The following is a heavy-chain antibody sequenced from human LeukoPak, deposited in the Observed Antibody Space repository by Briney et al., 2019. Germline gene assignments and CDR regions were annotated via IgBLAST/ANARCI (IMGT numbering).Heavy chain of an antibody. Sequence: SETLSLTCTVSGGSISSYYWSWIRQPPGKGLEWIGYIYYSGSTNYNPSLKSRVTISVDTSKNQFSLKLSSVTAADTAVYYCARAGYDYVWGSYLKNWFDPWGQGTLVTVSS. J-gene: IGHJ5*02. CDR3: ARAGYDYVWGSYLKNWFDP. CDR2: IYYSGST. CDR1: GGSISSYY. V-gene: IGHV4-59*12. D-gene: IGHD3-16*02.